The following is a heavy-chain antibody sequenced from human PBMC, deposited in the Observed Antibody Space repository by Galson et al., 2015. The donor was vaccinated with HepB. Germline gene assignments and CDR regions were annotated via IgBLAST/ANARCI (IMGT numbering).Heavy chain of an antibody. J-gene: IGHJ4*02. Sequence: SLRLSCAASGFTFSSYGMHWVRQAPGKGLEWVAVIWYDGSNKYYADSVKGRFTISRDNSKNTLYLQMNSLRAEDTAVYYCARDVDTAMVTDLLLDYWGQGTLVTVSS. CDR1: GFTFSSYG. CDR3: ARDVDTAMVTDLLLDY. V-gene: IGHV3-33*01. D-gene: IGHD5-18*01. CDR2: IWYDGSNK.